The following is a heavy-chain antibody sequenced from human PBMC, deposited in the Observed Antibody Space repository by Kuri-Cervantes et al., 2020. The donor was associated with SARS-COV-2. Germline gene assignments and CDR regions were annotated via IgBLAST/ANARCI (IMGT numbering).Heavy chain of an antibody. D-gene: IGHD6-19*01. V-gene: IGHV3-21*01. CDR3: ARAGYSSGWYPPNWFDP. CDR2: ISSSSSYI. Sequence: GESLKISCAASGFTFSSYSMNWVRQAPGKGLEWVSSISSSSSYIYYADSVKGRFTISRDNAKNSLYLQMNSLRAEDTAVYYCARAGYSSGWYPPNWFDPWGQGTPVTVSS. CDR1: GFTFSSYS. J-gene: IGHJ5*02.